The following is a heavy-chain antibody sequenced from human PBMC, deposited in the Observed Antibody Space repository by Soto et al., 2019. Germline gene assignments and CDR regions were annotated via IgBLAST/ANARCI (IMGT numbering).Heavy chain of an antibody. Sequence: QVQLVQSGAEVKKPGSSVKVSCGASGGTFSSYPINWVRQAPGQGLEWMGGIIPFFGTSNYAQKFQGRVTITAEESTSTAYMGVRSLRSENTAVYYCARVGHITNYGRAVWGRGTTVTFSS. CDR1: GGTFSSYP. J-gene: IGHJ6*02. D-gene: IGHD1-26*01. CDR2: IIPFFGTS. V-gene: IGHV1-69*01. CDR3: ARVGHITNYGRAV.